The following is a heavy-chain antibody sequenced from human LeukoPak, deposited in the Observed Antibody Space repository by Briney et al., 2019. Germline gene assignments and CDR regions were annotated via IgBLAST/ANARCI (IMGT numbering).Heavy chain of an antibody. CDR2: IYYSGST. Sequence: SETLSLTCTVSGRSISSYYWSWIRQPPGKGLEWIGYIYYSGSTNYNPSLKSRVTISVDTSKNQFSLKLSSVTAADTAVYYCARGWFGGYSYGLFDYWGQGTLVTVSS. CDR3: ARGWFGGYSYGLFDY. D-gene: IGHD5-18*01. CDR1: GRSISSYY. J-gene: IGHJ4*02. V-gene: IGHV4-59*01.